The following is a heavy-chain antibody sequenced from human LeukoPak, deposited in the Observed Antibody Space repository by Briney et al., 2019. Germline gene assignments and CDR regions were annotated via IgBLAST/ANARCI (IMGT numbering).Heavy chain of an antibody. Sequence: GGSLRLSCAASGFTFTSYWMNWVRQAPGKGLEWVSRISGSGGSTYYADSVKGRFTISRDNAKNTLHLQMNSLRAEDTAVYYCAKFRGSFTTTYYFDYWGQGTLVTVSS. CDR1: GFTFTSYW. CDR2: ISGSGGST. V-gene: IGHV3-23*01. D-gene: IGHD3-10*01. CDR3: AKFRGSFTTTYYFDY. J-gene: IGHJ4*02.